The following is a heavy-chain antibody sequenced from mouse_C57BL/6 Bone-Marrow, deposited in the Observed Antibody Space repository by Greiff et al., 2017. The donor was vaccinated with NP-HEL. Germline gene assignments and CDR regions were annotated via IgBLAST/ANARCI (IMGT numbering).Heavy chain of an antibody. CDR2: INPGSGGT. J-gene: IGHJ4*01. Sequence: VKLQESGAELVRPGTSVKVSCKASGYAFTNYLIEWVKQRPGQGLEWIGVINPGSGGTNYNEKFKGKATLTADKSSSTAYMQLSSLTSEDSAVYFCARSRGITLMDYWGQGTSVTVSS. CDR1: GYAFTNYL. V-gene: IGHV1-54*01. CDR3: ARSRGITLMDY. D-gene: IGHD1-1*01.